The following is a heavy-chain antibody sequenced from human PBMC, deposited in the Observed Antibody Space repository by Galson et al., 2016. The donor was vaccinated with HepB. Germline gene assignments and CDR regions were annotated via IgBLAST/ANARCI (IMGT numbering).Heavy chain of an antibody. Sequence: SLRLSCAASGFSFSKFSMDWVRQAPGKGPEWLSHIGTGGSPIYYADSVKGRFTISRDNAQNSVWLQMNSLRDDDTAVYYCARGFYYNSFDLWGQGTMITVSS. CDR2: IGTGGSPI. V-gene: IGHV3-48*02. D-gene: IGHD5-24*01. CDR3: ARGFYYNSFDL. CDR1: GFSFSKFS. J-gene: IGHJ3*01.